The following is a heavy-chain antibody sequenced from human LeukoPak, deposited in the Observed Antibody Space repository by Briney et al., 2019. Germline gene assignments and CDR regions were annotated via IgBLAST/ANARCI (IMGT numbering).Heavy chain of an antibody. CDR3: ARDQVGGHYQF. J-gene: IGHJ4*02. V-gene: IGHV3-7*01. D-gene: IGHD2-21*02. Sequence: PGGSLRLSCAAPGFTFSDYWMIWVRQAPGKGPEWVANIREDGRKAYYVDSVMGRFTISRDNVKNSLYLQMNYLRAEGTAVYYCARDQVGGHYQFWGQGALVAVSS. CDR1: GFTFSDYW. CDR2: IREDGRKA.